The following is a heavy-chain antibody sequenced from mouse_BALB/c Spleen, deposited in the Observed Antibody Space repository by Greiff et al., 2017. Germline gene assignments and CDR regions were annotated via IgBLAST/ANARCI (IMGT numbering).Heavy chain of an antibody. D-gene: IGHD1-2*01. Sequence: DVHLVESGGGLVKPGGSLKLSCAASGFTFSSYAMSWVRQTPEKRLEWVASISSGGSTYYPDSVKGRFTISRDNARNILYLQMSSLRSEDTAMYYCARGATATGAWCAYWGQGTLVTVSA. CDR2: ISSGGST. CDR1: GFTFSSYA. V-gene: IGHV5-6-5*01. CDR3: ARGATATGAWCAY. J-gene: IGHJ3*01.